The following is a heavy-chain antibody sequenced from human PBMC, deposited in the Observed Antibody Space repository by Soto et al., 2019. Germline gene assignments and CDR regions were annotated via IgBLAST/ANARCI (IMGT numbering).Heavy chain of an antibody. Sequence: QVQVVQSGVEVRRPGSSVKVSCKASGDTFKNCVISWVRQAPGQGLEWMGGIIPLFGTTDFAQRFQGRRTNTTDESTTTAYMELSRLRSEDTATYYCAAELGFGKLSVVWGQGTTVIVSS. CDR2: IIPLFGTT. D-gene: IGHD3-10*01. CDR3: AAELGFGKLSVV. J-gene: IGHJ6*02. CDR1: GDTFKNCV. V-gene: IGHV1-69*01.